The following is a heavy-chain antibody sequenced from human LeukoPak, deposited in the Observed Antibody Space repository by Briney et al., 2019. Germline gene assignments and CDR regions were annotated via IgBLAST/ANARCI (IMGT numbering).Heavy chain of an antibody. J-gene: IGHJ4*02. CDR3: ARVVIAAAGTFELDY. CDR1: GYTFTSYY. D-gene: IGHD6-13*01. CDR2: MNPNSGNR. Sequence: ASVKVSCKASGYTFTSYYIHWVRQATGQGLEWMGWMNPNSGNRGYAQKFQGRVTMTRNTSISTAYMELSSLRSEDTAVYYCARVVIAAAGTFELDYWGQGTPVTVSS. V-gene: IGHV1-8*02.